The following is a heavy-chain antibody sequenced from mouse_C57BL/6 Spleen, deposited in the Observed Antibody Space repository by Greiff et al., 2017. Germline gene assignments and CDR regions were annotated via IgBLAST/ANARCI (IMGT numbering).Heavy chain of an antibody. Sequence: EVMLVESGGGLVQPGGSLSLSCAASGFTFTDYYMSWVRQPPGKALEWLGFIRNKANGYTTEYSASVKGRFTISRDNSQSILYLQMDALRARDSSADYCARYAGDYDEEFDYWGQGTTLTVSS. CDR1: GFTFTDYY. CDR3: ARYAGDYDEEFDY. V-gene: IGHV7-3*01. CDR2: IRNKANGYTT. J-gene: IGHJ2*01. D-gene: IGHD2-4*01.